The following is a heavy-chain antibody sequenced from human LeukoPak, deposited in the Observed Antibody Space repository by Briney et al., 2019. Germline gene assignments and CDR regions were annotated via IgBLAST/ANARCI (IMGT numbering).Heavy chain of an antibody. V-gene: IGHV3-74*01. J-gene: IGHJ1*01. Sequence: GGSLRLSCAASGFTFSSYLMHWVRQAPGKGLVWVSRINTDGSSTSYADSVKDRFTISRDNAKNTLYLQMNSLRAEDTAVYYCAREPYYYDSSGYYQHWGQGTLVTVSS. CDR1: GFTFSSYL. CDR2: INTDGSST. D-gene: IGHD3-22*01. CDR3: AREPYYYDSSGYYQH.